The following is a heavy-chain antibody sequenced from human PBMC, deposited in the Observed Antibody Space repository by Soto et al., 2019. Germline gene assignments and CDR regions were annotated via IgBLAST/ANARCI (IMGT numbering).Heavy chain of an antibody. CDR1: GGSISSYY. J-gene: IGHJ6*02. V-gene: IGHV4-59*08. CDR2: IYYSGST. Sequence: PSETLSLTCTVSGGSISSYYWSWIRQPPGKGLEWIGYIYYSGSTNYNPSLKSRVTISVDTSKNQFSLKLSSVTAADTAVYYCARLGADSYYYDSSGYYYGPGYYYYGMDVWGQGTTVTVSS. D-gene: IGHD3-22*01. CDR3: ARLGADSYYYDSSGYYYGPGYYYYGMDV.